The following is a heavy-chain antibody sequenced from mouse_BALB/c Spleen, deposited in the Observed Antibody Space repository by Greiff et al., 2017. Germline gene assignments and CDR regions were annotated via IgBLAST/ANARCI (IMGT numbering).Heavy chain of an antibody. CDR2: ISSGGST. J-gene: IGHJ1*01. Sequence: EVKLMESGGGLVKPGGSLKLSCAASGFTFSSYAMSWVRQTPEKRLEWVASISSGGSTYYPDSVKGRFTISRDNARNILYLQMSSLRSEDTAMYYCARGVFYGSSYGWYFDVWGAGTTVTVSS. V-gene: IGHV5-6-5*01. CDR1: GFTFSSYA. CDR3: ARGVFYGSSYGWYFDV. D-gene: IGHD1-1*01.